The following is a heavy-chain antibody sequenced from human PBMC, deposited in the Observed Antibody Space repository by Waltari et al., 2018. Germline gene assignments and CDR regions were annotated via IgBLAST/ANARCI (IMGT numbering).Heavy chain of an antibody. D-gene: IGHD2-15*01. CDR2: IRGSGATI. J-gene: IGHJ4*02. Sequence: EVQLVESGGGLVQPGGSLRLSCAASGFSFSDYEMNWVRQAPGKGLEWVSYIRGSGATIYDADSVKGRFTISRDNAKDSLYLEMSDLRVEDTALYYCVVGFCSGGSCYSRDYWGQGTLVTVSS. CDR1: GFSFSDYE. V-gene: IGHV3-48*03. CDR3: VVGFCSGGSCYSRDY.